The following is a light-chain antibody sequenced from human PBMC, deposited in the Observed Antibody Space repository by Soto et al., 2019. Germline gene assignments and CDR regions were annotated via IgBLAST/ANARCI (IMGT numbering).Light chain of an antibody. CDR2: GAS. J-gene: IGKJ2*01. CDR1: QSISSTY. V-gene: IGKV3-20*01. CDR3: QQYGRSPYT. Sequence: ETVLTQSPGTLSLSPGERASLSCRASQSISSTYLSWYQQKPGQAPRLLNYGASNRATGIPYRFSGTTGIPDRFSDSGSGTDFTLTIRRLEPEDFAVYYCQQYGRSPYTFGQGTKLEIK.